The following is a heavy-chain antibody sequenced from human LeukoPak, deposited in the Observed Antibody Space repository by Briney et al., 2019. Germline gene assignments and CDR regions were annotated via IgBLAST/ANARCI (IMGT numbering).Heavy chain of an antibody. CDR2: IYYSGST. V-gene: IGHV4-59*01. CDR1: GGSISSYY. Sequence: PSETLSLTCTVSGGSISSYYWSWIRQPPGKGLEWIGYIYYSGSTNYNPSLKSRVTISVDTSKNQFSLKLSSVTAADTAAYYCARGKSWWFDPWGQGTLVTVSS. J-gene: IGHJ5*02. CDR3: ARGKSWWFDP.